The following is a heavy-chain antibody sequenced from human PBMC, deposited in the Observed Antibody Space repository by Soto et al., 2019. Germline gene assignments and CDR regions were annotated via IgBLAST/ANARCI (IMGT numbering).Heavy chain of an antibody. CDR1: GYTFTSYG. CDR2: ISAYNGNT. Sequence: ASVKVSCKASGYTFTSYGISWVRRAPGQGFERMGWISAYNGNTNYAQKLQGRVTMTTDTSTSTAYMELRSLRSDDTAVYYCARGGSYCSSTSCYGIQLWSYDAFDIWGQGTMVTVSS. J-gene: IGHJ3*02. V-gene: IGHV1-18*04. D-gene: IGHD2-2*01. CDR3: ARGGSYCSSTSCYGIQLWSYDAFDI.